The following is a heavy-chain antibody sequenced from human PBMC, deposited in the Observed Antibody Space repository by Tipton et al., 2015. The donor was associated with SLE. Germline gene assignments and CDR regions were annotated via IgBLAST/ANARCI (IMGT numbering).Heavy chain of an antibody. V-gene: IGHV4-59*08. CDR1: GGSISSYY. D-gene: IGHD6-19*01. CDR2: IYYSGST. J-gene: IGHJ3*02. Sequence: TLSLTCTVSGGSISSYYWSWIRQPPGKGLEWIGYIYYSGSTNYNPSLKSRVTISVDTSKNQFSLKLSSVTAADTAVYYCARVPYSSGWRRWAFDIWGQGTMVTVSS. CDR3: ARVPYSSGWRRWAFDI.